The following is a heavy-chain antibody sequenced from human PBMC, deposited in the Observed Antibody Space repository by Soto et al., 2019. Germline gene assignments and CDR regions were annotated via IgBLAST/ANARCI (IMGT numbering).Heavy chain of an antibody. V-gene: IGHV3-23*01. J-gene: IGHJ5*02. CDR2: ISGSGGST. D-gene: IGHD2-2*01. Sequence: GGSLRLSCAASGFTFSSYAMSWVRQAPGEGLEWVSAISGSGGSTYYADSVKGRFTISRDNSKNTLYLQMNSLRAEDTAVYYCAKDPLNWVPAHWFDPWGQGTLVTVSS. CDR1: GFTFSSYA. CDR3: AKDPLNWVPAHWFDP.